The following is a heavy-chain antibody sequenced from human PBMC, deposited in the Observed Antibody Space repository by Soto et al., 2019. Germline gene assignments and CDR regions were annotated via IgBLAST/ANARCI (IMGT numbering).Heavy chain of an antibody. D-gene: IGHD2-15*01. CDR1: GFTFSSYW. Sequence: GSLRLSCAASGFTFSSYWVSWVRQAPGKGREWVANIKQDGSEKYYVDSVKGRFTNSRDNAKNSLYLQMNSLRGEDSAVFYCLISDLCSGGSCYSSYYYYYMDVWGKGTTVTVSS. V-gene: IGHV3-7*01. CDR3: LISDLCSGGSCYSSYYYYYMDV. J-gene: IGHJ6*03. CDR2: IKQDGSEK.